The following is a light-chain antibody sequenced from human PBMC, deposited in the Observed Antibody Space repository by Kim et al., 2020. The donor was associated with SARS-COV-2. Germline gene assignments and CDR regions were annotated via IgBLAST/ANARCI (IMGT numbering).Light chain of an antibody. CDR1: NIGSKS. CDR2: YDS. J-gene: IGLJ3*02. CDR3: QVWDSSSDHPV. Sequence: SYELTQPPSVPVAPGKTARITCGGNNIGSKSVHWYQQKPGQAPVLVIYYDSDRPSGIPEQFSGSNSGNTATLTISRVEAGDEADYYCQVWDSSSDHPVFGGGTQLTVL. V-gene: IGLV3-21*04.